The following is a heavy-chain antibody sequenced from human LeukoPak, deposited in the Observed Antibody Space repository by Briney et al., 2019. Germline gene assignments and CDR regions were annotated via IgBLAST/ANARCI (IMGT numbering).Heavy chain of an antibody. CDR2: ISGSGGST. Sequence: GGPLRLSCAASGFTFSSYAMSWVRQAPGKGLEWVSAISGSGGSTYYADSVKGRFTISRDNSKNTLYLQMNSLRAEDTAVYYCAKQYSSSSKGFDYWGQGTLVTVSS. CDR1: GFTFSSYA. J-gene: IGHJ4*02. V-gene: IGHV3-23*01. CDR3: AKQYSSSSKGFDY. D-gene: IGHD6-13*01.